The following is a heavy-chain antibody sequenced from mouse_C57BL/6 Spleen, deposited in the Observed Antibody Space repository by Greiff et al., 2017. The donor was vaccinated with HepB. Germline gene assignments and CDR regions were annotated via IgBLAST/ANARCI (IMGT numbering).Heavy chain of an antibody. J-gene: IGHJ1*03. CDR2: ISYSGST. CDR1: GYSITSGYD. V-gene: IGHV3-1*01. CDR3: ARESPITTVEGGYFDV. D-gene: IGHD1-1*01. Sequence: EVQVVESGPGMVKPSQSLSLTCTVTGYSITSGYDWHWIRHFPGNKLEWMGYISYSGSTNYNPSLKSRISITHDTSKNHFFLKLNSVTTEDTATYYCARESPITTVEGGYFDVWGTGTTVTVSS.